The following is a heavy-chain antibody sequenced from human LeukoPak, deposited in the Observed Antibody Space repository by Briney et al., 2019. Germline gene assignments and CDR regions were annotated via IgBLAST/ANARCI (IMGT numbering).Heavy chain of an antibody. D-gene: IGHD2-8*02. CDR2: IGGTT. Sequence: GGSLRLSCAASGFAFSSFSMSWVRQAPGKGLEYVSGIGGTTYYAESVKGRFTISRDNSKNTLFLQMNSLRAEDTAVYYCAKRGLYGTVPFYGMDVWGQGTTVTVSS. V-gene: IGHV3-23*01. CDR3: AKRGLYGTVPFYGMDV. J-gene: IGHJ6*02. CDR1: GFAFSSFS.